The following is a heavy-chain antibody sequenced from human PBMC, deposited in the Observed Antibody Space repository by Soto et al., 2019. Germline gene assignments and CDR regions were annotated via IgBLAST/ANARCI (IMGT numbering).Heavy chain of an antibody. Sequence: SETLSLTCTVSGGSISSSSYYWGWIRQPPGKGLEWIGSIYYSGSTYYNPSLKSRVTISVDTSKNQFSLKLSSVTAADTAVYYCARRLRYFDWVRVYGMDVWGQGTTVTVSS. V-gene: IGHV4-39*01. D-gene: IGHD3-9*01. CDR2: IYYSGST. J-gene: IGHJ6*02. CDR3: ARRLRYFDWVRVYGMDV. CDR1: GGSISSSSYY.